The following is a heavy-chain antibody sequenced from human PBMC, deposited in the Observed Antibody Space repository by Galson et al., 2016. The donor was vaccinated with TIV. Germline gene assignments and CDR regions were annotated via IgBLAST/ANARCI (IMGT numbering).Heavy chain of an antibody. V-gene: IGHV1-69*13. CDR1: GGTFSSYV. J-gene: IGHJ6*02. CDR3: AKDRNTAFDTHYSYYGLDV. CDR2: IIPMFGTA. D-gene: IGHD5-18*01. Sequence: SVKVSCKAPGGTFSSYVIKWVRQAPGQGLEWMGEIIPMFGTANYAQKFPGRVTITADESTSTAYMELSSLRSEDTAVYYCAKDRNTAFDTHYSYYGLDVWGQGTTVIVSS.